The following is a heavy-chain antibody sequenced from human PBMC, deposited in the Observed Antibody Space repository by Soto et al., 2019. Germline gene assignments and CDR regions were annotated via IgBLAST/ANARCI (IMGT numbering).Heavy chain of an antibody. Sequence: QVQLQESGPGLVKPSETLSLTCTVSGGSISSYYWSWIRQPPGKGLEWIGYIYYSGSTNYEPSLKRRFTMSVDTSKNQFSLKLISVTSAYTAVDYCARGRQQLLNHYPFDTWGQGTMVTVSS. D-gene: IGHD6-13*01. CDR1: GGSISSYY. CDR2: IYYSGST. J-gene: IGHJ3*02. V-gene: IGHV4-59*01. CDR3: ARGRQQLLNHYPFDT.